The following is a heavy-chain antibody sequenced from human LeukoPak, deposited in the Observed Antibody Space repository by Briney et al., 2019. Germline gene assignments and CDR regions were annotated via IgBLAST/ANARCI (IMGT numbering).Heavy chain of an antibody. V-gene: IGHV1-2*02. Sequence: ASVKVSCKASGYIFTGYYMHWVRQAPGQGLEWMGWINPNSGGTNYAQKFQGRVTMTRDTSISTAYMELSRLRSDDTAVYYCARDSDYGDGFDPWGQGTLVTVSS. CDR1: GYIFTGYY. J-gene: IGHJ5*02. CDR2: INPNSGGT. CDR3: ARDSDYGDGFDP. D-gene: IGHD4-17*01.